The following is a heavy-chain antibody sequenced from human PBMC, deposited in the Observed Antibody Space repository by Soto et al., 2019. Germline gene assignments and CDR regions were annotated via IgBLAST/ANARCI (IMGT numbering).Heavy chain of an antibody. J-gene: IGHJ6*02. D-gene: IGHD3-3*01. Sequence: GGSLRLSCAASGFTFSSYGMHWVRQAPGKGLEWVAVISYDGSNKYYADSVKGRFTISRDNSKNTLYLQMNSLRAEDTAVYYCAKDDYDFWSGYYRDYYYYGMDVWGQGTTVTVSS. CDR3: AKDDYDFWSGYYRDYYYYGMDV. CDR1: GFTFSSYG. V-gene: IGHV3-30*18. CDR2: ISYDGSNK.